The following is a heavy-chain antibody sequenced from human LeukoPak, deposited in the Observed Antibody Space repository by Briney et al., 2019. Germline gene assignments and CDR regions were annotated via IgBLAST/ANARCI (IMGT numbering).Heavy chain of an antibody. D-gene: IGHD3-9*01. CDR3: ARDGNYDILTGYYLAFGI. Sequence: ASVKVSCKASGYTFTSYGISWVRQAPGQGLEWMRWISAYNGNTNYAQKLQGRVTMTTDTSTSTAYMELRSLRSDDTAVYYCARDGNYDILTGYYLAFGIWGQGTMVTVSS. V-gene: IGHV1-18*01. CDR1: GYTFTSYG. J-gene: IGHJ3*02. CDR2: ISAYNGNT.